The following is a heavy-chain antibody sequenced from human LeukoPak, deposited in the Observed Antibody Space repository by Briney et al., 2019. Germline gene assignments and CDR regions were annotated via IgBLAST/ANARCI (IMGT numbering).Heavy chain of an antibody. Sequence: GSVSLYCAASGFTFDDYAMHWVGQAPGKGLQWVSSVSVSGGSTYYADSVQGRFTISRDNSNNTLYLQMNSLRAEDTAVYYCAKDRGSYSFDYWGERTLSPVSS. J-gene: IGHJ4*02. D-gene: IGHD1-26*01. CDR3: AKDRGSYSFDY. V-gene: IGHV3-23*01. CDR1: GFTFDDYA. CDR2: VSVSGGST.